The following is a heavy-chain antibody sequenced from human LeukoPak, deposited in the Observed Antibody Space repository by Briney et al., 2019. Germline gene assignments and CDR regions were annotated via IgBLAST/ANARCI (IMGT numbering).Heavy chain of an antibody. CDR2: INPNSGDT. CDR1: GYTSTGYY. Sequence: ASVKVSCKASGYTSTGYYIHWVRQAPGQGLEWMGWINPNSGDTNYVRKFQGRVTMTRDTSITTAYMELSRLISDDTAVYYCATWELPRRADFDYWGQGTLVTVS. CDR3: ATWELPRRADFDY. V-gene: IGHV1-2*02. D-gene: IGHD1-26*01. J-gene: IGHJ4*02.